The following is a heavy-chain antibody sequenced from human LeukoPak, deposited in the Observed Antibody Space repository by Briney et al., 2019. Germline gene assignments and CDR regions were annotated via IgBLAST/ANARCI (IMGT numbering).Heavy chain of an antibody. V-gene: IGHV3-30*02. Sequence: GGSLRLSCAASGFTFSSYGMHWVRQAPGKGLEWVAFIRYDGSNKYYADSVKGRFTISRDNSKNTLYLRMNSLRAEDTAVYYCAGLVPAASWFDPWGEGTLVTVSS. CDR3: AGLVPAASWFDP. D-gene: IGHD2-2*01. CDR1: GFTFSSYG. J-gene: IGHJ5*02. CDR2: IRYDGSNK.